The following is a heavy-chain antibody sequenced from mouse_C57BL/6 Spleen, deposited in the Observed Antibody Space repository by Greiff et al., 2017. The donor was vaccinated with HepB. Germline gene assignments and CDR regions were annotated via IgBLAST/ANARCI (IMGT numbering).Heavy chain of an antibody. D-gene: IGHD1-1*01. CDR3: ARWEVTTVVAGFDY. J-gene: IGHJ2*01. CDR2: IDPSDSET. V-gene: IGHV1-52*01. Sequence: VQLQQPGAELVRPGSSVKLSCKASGYTFTSYWMHWVKQRPIQGLEWIGNIDPSDSETHYNQKFKDKATLTVDKSSSTAYMQLSSLTSEDSAVYYCARWEVTTVVAGFDYWGQGTTLTVSS. CDR1: GYTFTSYW.